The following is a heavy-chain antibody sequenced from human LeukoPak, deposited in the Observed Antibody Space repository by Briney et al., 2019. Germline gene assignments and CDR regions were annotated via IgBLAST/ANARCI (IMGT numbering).Heavy chain of an antibody. J-gene: IGHJ4*02. D-gene: IGHD1-26*01. V-gene: IGHV3-23*01. CDR1: GFSFSVYA. CDR3: AKARGATVNDPADY. Sequence: GGSLRLSCAASGFSFSVYAMNWVRQAPGKGLEWVSSFGGSGGGPWHAASVKGRFSISRDNSKDTLYLQMSSLSDEDTALYYCAKARGATVNDPADYWGQGILVTVSS. CDR2: FGGSGGGP.